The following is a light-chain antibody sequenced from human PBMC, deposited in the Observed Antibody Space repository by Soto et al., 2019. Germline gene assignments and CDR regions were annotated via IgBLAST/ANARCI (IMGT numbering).Light chain of an antibody. CDR3: CSYAGSSTYV. V-gene: IGLV2-23*02. CDR1: STDVGSYHL. CDR2: EVT. Sequence: QSALTQPASVSGSPGQSITISCTGTSTDVGSYHLVSWYQRHPGKAPKLMIYEVTKRPSGVSNRFSGSKSGNTASLTISGLQAEDEADYYCCSYAGSSTYVFGTGTKLTVL. J-gene: IGLJ1*01.